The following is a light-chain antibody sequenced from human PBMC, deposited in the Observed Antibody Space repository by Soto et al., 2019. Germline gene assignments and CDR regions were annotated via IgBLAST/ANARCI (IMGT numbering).Light chain of an antibody. J-gene: IGLJ3*02. CDR2: EVD. V-gene: IGLV2-8*01. CDR3: AAHAGGNKSL. Sequence: QSALTQPPSASGSPGQSLTISCKGNNRDVGAYKYVSWYQQRPGTAPKMIIFEVDKQPSGVPNRYSGSRSGGKACLTVSGIQAEYEGLYYCAAHAGGNKSLFGGETKLTVL. CDR1: NRDVGAYKY.